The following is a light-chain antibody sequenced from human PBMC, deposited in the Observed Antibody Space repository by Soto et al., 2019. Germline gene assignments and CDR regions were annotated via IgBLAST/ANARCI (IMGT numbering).Light chain of an antibody. CDR2: EGT. CDR1: ISVVGAYYL. V-gene: IGLV2-14*03. Sequence: QSVLPQPVPVSGSPGQSISISCTGSISVVGAYYLVSWYQQRLSKGPILTLYEGTTFPSGISSRFSGAKSGYSASLTICARQALAYADYYCSSLASSNTPDVIGTGTKV. J-gene: IGLJ1*01. CDR3: SSLASSNTPDV.